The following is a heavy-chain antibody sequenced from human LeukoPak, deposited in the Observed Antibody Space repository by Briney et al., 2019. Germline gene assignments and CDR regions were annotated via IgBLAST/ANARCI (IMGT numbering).Heavy chain of an antibody. CDR1: GFTFSSYG. CDR3: ARDGDSSGYYWSDY. CDR2: IRYDGSNK. V-gene: IGHV3-30*02. J-gene: IGHJ4*02. Sequence: GGSLRLSCAASGFTFSSYGMHWVRQAPGKGLEWVAFIRYDGSNKYYADSVKGRFTISRDNSKNTLYLQMNSLRAEDTAVYYCARDGDSSGYYWSDYWGQGTLVTVSS. D-gene: IGHD3-22*01.